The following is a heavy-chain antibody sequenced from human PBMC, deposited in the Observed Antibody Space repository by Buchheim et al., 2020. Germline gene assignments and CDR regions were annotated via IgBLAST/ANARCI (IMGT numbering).Heavy chain of an antibody. CDR2: IIPILGIA. Sequence: QVQLVQSGAEVKKPGSSVKVSCKASGGTFSSYTISWVRQAPGQGLEWMGRIIPILGIANYAQKFQGRVTITADKSTSTAYMELSSLRSEDTAVYYCARGKSDSSSWYERIYYYYGMDVWGQGTT. D-gene: IGHD6-13*01. J-gene: IGHJ6*02. V-gene: IGHV1-69*02. CDR1: GGTFSSYT. CDR3: ARGKSDSSSWYERIYYYYGMDV.